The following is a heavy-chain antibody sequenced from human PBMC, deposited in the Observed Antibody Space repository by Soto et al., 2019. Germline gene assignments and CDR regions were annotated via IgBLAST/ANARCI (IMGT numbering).Heavy chain of an antibody. CDR1: GDSLTRNY. CDR3: ARTLSSGFDY. Sequence: QVQLQESGPGLVKPSETLSLTCTVSGDSLTRNYWSWIRQPPGKGLEWLAYIHNGRSTNYNPSLMSRVSISLDTSKSQFSLNLNSVTAADTAVYYCARTLSSGFDYWGQGTLVTVSS. CDR2: IHNGRST. V-gene: IGHV4-59*01. D-gene: IGHD6-25*01. J-gene: IGHJ4*02.